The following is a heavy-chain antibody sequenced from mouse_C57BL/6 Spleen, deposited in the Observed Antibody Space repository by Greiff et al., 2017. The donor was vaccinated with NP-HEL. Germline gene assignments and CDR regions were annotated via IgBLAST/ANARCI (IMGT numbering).Heavy chain of an antibody. Sequence: EVQLQQSGTVLARPGASVKMSCKTSGYTFTSYWMHWVKQRPGQGLEWIGAIYPGNSDTSYNQKFKGKAKLTAVTSASTAYMELSSLTNEDSAVYYCTRLTTTVVASCDYWGQGTTLTVSS. CDR1: GYTFTSYW. V-gene: IGHV1-5*01. CDR2: IYPGNSDT. CDR3: TRLTTTVVASCDY. D-gene: IGHD1-1*01. J-gene: IGHJ2*01.